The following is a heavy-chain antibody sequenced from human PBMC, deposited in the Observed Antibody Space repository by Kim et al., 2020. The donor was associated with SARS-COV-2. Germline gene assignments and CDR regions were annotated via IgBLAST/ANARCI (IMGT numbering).Heavy chain of an antibody. V-gene: IGHV3-74*01. CDR3: VGDTDGLGSA. CDR2: INGPGSPI. D-gene: IGHD2-8*02. J-gene: IGHJ4*02. Sequence: GGSLRLSCEVSGFNFKTEPMHWVRQAPGQGLVWVSRINGPGSPITYADSVQGRFTISRDNAKSTLFLQMTSLRVEDTAFYFCVGDTDGLGSAWGQGTLVT. CDR1: GFNFKTEP.